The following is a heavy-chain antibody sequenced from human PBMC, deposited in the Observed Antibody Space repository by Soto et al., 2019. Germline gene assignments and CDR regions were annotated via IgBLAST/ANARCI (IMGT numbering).Heavy chain of an antibody. Sequence: EVQLLESGGGLIQPGGSLRLSCAASGFTFGTYGMGWVRQAPGKGLEWVSTITNGNTYYAASVKGRFTISRDNSKNTLYLQMSSLRAEDTALYYCAKDKERGGYDYDCDSWGQGALVTVSS. J-gene: IGHJ4*02. CDR1: GFTFGTYG. CDR2: ITNGNT. D-gene: IGHD5-12*01. V-gene: IGHV3-23*01. CDR3: AKDKERGGYDYDCDS.